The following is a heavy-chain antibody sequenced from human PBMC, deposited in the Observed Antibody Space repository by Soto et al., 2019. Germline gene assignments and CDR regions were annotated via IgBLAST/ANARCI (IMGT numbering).Heavy chain of an antibody. V-gene: IGHV5-10-1*01. CDR2: IDPSDSHT. Sequence: PGHSLKISGKGSGYKFTTTWINWVHQVHGKGLEWMGKIDPSDSHTDYSPSLQGHVTISVDKSTNTAYLQWSSLKASDTAVYHCAIPSPWKTRYYNGIDVWGQGTTGTFSS. J-gene: IGHJ6*02. D-gene: IGHD3-10*01. CDR3: AIPSPWKTRYYNGIDV. CDR1: GYKFTTTW.